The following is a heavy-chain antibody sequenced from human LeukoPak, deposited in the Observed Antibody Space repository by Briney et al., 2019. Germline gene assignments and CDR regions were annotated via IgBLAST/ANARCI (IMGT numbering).Heavy chain of an antibody. CDR1: GFTFSSYG. CDR2: ISYDGSNK. Sequence: TGGSLRLSCAASGFTFSSYGMHWVRQAPGKGLEWVAVISYDGSNKYYADSVKGRFTISRDNSKNTLYLQMNSLRAEDTAVYYCAKGSPPSTSLAYWGQGTLVTVSS. CDR3: AKGSPPSTSLAY. J-gene: IGHJ4*02. D-gene: IGHD6-13*01. V-gene: IGHV3-30*18.